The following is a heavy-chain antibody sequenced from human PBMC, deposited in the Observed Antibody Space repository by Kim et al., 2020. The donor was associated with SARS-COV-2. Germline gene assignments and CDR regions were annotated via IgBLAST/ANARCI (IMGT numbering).Heavy chain of an antibody. Sequence: ASVKVSCKASGYTFTSYSVDWVRQAPGQRPEWMGWINAGNGVTKYSLTFQGRVTITRDTSASTAYLELISLKSEDTAVYYCARGLGSSWYDFFDSWGQGT. J-gene: IGHJ4*02. D-gene: IGHD6-13*01. CDR3: ARGLGSSWYDFFDS. CDR2: INAGNGVT. V-gene: IGHV1-3*01. CDR1: GYTFTSYS.